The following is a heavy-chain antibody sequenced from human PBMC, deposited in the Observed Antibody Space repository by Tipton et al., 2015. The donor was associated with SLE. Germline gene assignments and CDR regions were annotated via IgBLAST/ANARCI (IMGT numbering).Heavy chain of an antibody. D-gene: IGHD4-17*01. CDR3: ARGGPDYGDYFADAFDI. CDR1: GYTFTGYY. CDR2: ISPSGGST. V-gene: IGHV1-46*01. J-gene: IGHJ3*02. Sequence: QLVQSGAEVKKPGASVKVSCKASGYTFTGYYMHWVRQAPGQGLEWMGIISPSGGSTTYAQSFQGRVTMTRDTSRSTVYMQLNSLRSEDTAVYYCARGGPDYGDYFADAFDIWGQGTMVTVSS.